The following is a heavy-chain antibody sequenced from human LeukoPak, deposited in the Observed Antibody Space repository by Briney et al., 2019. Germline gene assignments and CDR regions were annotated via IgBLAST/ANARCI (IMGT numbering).Heavy chain of an antibody. J-gene: IGHJ4*02. Sequence: GGSLRLSCAASGFTFSSYWMHWVRHAPGKGLVWVSRINSDGTSAIYADSVRGRFTISRDNAKNTLYLQMNSLGDEDTAVYYCARVRVVPAGYFDTWGQGTLVTVSS. CDR1: GFTFSSYW. CDR3: ARVRVVPAGYFDT. V-gene: IGHV3-74*01. D-gene: IGHD2-2*01. CDR2: INSDGTSA.